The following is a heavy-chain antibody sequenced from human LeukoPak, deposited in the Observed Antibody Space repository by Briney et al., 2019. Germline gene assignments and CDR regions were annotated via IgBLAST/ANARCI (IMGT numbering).Heavy chain of an antibody. CDR1: GASIRSSYW. CDR3: ARSQDGRYDSSGYYFDQ. CDR2: IFHSGLS. V-gene: IGHV4-4*02. D-gene: IGHD3-22*01. Sequence: SGTLSLTCAVSGASIRSSYWWSWVRQPPGKGPEWIGEIFHSGLSNHNPSLKSRLTTSVDKSKNEFSLKLTSVTAADTAVYYCARSQDGRYDSSGYYFDQWGQGILVTVSS. J-gene: IGHJ4*02.